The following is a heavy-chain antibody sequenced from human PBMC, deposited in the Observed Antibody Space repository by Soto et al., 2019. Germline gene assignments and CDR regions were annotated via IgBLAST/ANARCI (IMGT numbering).Heavy chain of an antibody. D-gene: IGHD2-2*01. CDR1: GGSISSGGYS. V-gene: IGHV4-30-2*01. J-gene: IGHJ5*02. Sequence: SETLSLTCAVSGGSISSGGYSWSWIRQPPGKGLEWIGYIYHSGSTYYNPSLKSRVTISVDRSKNQFSLKLSSVTDADTAVYYCASVPDRWGQGTLVTVSS. CDR3: ASVPDR. CDR2: IYHSGST.